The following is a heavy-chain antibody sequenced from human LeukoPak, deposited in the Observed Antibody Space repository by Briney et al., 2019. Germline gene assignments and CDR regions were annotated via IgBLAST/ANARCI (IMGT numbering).Heavy chain of an antibody. J-gene: IGHJ6*03. Sequence: SVKLSCKASGGTFSSYAISWVRQAPGQGLEWMGGIIPIFGTANYAQKFQGRVTITADESTSTAYMELSSLRSEDTAVYYCARGNDGSGSPSYYFYYMDVWGKGTTVTISS. D-gene: IGHD3-10*01. CDR1: GGTFSSYA. V-gene: IGHV1-69*01. CDR2: IIPIFGTA. CDR3: ARGNDGSGSPSYYFYYMDV.